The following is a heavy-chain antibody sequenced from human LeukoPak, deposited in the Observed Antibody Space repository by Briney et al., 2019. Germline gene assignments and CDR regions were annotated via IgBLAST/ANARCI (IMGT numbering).Heavy chain of an antibody. CDR1: GYTFTGYY. J-gene: IGHJ6*02. Sequence: GASVKVSCKASGYTFTGYYMHWVRQAPGQGLEWMGWINPNSGGTNYAQKFQGRVTMTRDTSISTAYMELSRLRSDDTAVYYCARDDYTFYYYYYGMDVWGQGTTVTVSS. CDR2: INPNSGGT. CDR3: ARDDYTFYYYYYGMDV. V-gene: IGHV1-2*02. D-gene: IGHD4-4*01.